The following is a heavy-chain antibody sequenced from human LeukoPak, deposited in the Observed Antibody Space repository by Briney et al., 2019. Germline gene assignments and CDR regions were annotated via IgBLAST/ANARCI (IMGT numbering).Heavy chain of an antibody. CDR3: ARALRLGELSTTLIDY. J-gene: IGHJ4*02. D-gene: IGHD3-16*02. CDR2: IYYGGST. CDR1: GGSISISSYY. V-gene: IGHV4-39*01. Sequence: SETLSLTCTVSGGSISISSYYWGWIRQPPGKGLEWIGSIYYGGSTYYNPSLKSRVTISVDTSKNQFSLRLSSVTAADTAVYYCARALRLGELSTTLIDYWGQGTLVTVSS.